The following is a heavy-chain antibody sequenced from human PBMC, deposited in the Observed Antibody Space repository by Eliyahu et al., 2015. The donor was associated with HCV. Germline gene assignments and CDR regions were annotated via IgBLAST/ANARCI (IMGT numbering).Heavy chain of an antibody. CDR2: IIPILGIA. CDR3: ARERGVVVAADY. D-gene: IGHD2-15*01. J-gene: IGHJ4*02. Sequence: EAKKPGSSVKVSCKASGGTFSSYTISWVRQAPGQGLEWMGRIIPILGIANYAQKXQGRVTITADKSTSTAYMELSSLRSEDTAVYYCARERGVVVAADYWGQGTLVTVSS. V-gene: IGHV1-69*04. CDR1: GGTFSSYT.